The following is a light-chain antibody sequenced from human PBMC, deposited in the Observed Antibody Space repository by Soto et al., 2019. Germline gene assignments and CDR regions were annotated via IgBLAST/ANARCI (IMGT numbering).Light chain of an antibody. V-gene: IGKV3-20*01. Sequence: EIVLTQSPFALSFSPVGEATLSFIASQSLSSAFLAWYQQKPGQAPRLLIYDASNRATGIPARFSGSGSGTDFTLTISRLEPEDFAVYYCQQYGSSPITFGQGTRLEIK. J-gene: IGKJ5*01. CDR1: QSLSSAF. CDR3: QQYGSSPIT. CDR2: DAS.